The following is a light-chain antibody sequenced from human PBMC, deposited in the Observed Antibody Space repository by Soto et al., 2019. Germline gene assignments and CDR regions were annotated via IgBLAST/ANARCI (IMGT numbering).Light chain of an antibody. V-gene: IGKV3-20*01. Sequence: ESVLTQSPGTLSLSPGERATLSCRASQSVSSSYLAWYQQKPGQAPRLLIYGASGRATGIPDRFSGSGSGTDFTLTISRLEPEDFAVYYCQQYGSSWTFGQGTKV. CDR3: QQYGSSWT. CDR2: GAS. J-gene: IGKJ1*01. CDR1: QSVSSSY.